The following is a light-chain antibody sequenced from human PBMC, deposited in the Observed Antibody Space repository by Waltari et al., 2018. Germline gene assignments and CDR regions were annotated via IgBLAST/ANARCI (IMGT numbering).Light chain of an antibody. CDR2: RSD. CDR3: AAWDDSLNAWI. V-gene: IGLV1-44*01. J-gene: IGLJ3*02. CDR1: RSNIGRNS. Sequence: QSLLTQPPSISGAPGQRVTISCSGGRSNIGRNSFNWYEQVPGTAPKLLIFRSDQRPSGVSDRFSGSKSGTSASLTITGLLSADEADYICAAWDDSLNAWIFGGGTRLTVL.